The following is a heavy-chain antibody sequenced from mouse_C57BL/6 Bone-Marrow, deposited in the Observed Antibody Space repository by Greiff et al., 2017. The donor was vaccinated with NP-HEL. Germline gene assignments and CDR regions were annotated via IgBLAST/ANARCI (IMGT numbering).Heavy chain of an antibody. CDR3: ARESGIYYCNYKGY. CDR2: IHPNSGST. CDR1: GYTFTSYW. D-gene: IGHD2-1*01. Sequence: VQLQQPGAELVKPGASVQLSCKASGYTFTSYWMHWVKQRPGQGLEWIGMIHPNSGSTNYNEKFKSKATLTVDKSSITAYMQLSSLTSEDSAVYYCARESGIYYCNYKGYWGQGTTLTVSS. J-gene: IGHJ2*01. V-gene: IGHV1-64*01.